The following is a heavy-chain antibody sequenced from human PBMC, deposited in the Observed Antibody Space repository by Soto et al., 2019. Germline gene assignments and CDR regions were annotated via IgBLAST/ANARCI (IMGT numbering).Heavy chain of an antibody. CDR1: GYTFTSYY. CDR2: INPSGGST. CDR3: ARGGYYFDSSRYRGIDAFDI. J-gene: IGHJ3*02. Sequence: WASVKVSCKASGYTFTSYYMHWVRQAPGQGLEWMGIINPSGGSTTYAQKFQGRVTMTRDTSTYTVYMELSSLRSEDTAVYYCARGGYYFDSSRYRGIDAFDIWGQGTMVTVSS. V-gene: IGHV1-46*01. D-gene: IGHD3-22*01.